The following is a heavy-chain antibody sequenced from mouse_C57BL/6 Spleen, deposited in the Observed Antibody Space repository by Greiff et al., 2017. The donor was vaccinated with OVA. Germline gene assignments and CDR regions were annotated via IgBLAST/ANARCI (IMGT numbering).Heavy chain of an antibody. CDR1: GYSFTDYN. CDR2: INPNYGTT. D-gene: IGHD2-5*01. CDR3: ARSGYSNYLYYFDY. V-gene: IGHV1-39*01. J-gene: IGHJ2*01. Sequence: EVQLQQSGPELVKPGASVKISCKASGYSFTDYNMNWMKQSNGKSLEWIGVINPNYGTTSYNQKFKGKATLTVDQSSSTAYMQLNSLTSEDSAVYYCARSGYSNYLYYFDYWGQGTTLTVSS.